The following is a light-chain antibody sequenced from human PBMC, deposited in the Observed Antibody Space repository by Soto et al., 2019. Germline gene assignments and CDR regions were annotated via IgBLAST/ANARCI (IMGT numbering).Light chain of an antibody. CDR2: DVG. Sequence: QSALTQPPSASGSPGQSVTISCTGTSSDVGGYNFVSWYQHLPGKAPKLIIYDVGERPSGVPDRFSGSKSGNTAPLTVSGLQAEDEADYYCSSYAGDNFYVFGPGTKVTVL. CDR1: SSDVGGYNF. V-gene: IGLV2-8*01. CDR3: SSYAGDNFYV. J-gene: IGLJ1*01.